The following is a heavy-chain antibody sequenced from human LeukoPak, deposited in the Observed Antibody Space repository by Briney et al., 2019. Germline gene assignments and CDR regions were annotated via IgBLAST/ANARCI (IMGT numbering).Heavy chain of an antibody. CDR1: GGSISSGTYF. CDR2: IYTSGST. D-gene: IGHD4-17*01. Sequence: SETLSLTCTVSGGSISSGTYFWSWIRQPAGKGLEWIGRIYTSGSTNYNPSLKSRVTMSVDTSRNQFSLRLSSVSAADTAVYYCAREGMTTGELETWGQGTLVTVSS. J-gene: IGHJ5*02. CDR3: AREGMTTGELET. V-gene: IGHV4-61*02.